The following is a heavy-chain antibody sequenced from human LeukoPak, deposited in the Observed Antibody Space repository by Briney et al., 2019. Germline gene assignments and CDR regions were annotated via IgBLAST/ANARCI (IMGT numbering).Heavy chain of an antibody. V-gene: IGHV4-34*01. D-gene: IGHD4-23*01. Sequence: KPSETLSLTCAVYGGSFSGYYWSWLPQPPGKGLEWVGEINHSGRTNSNPSLKSRVTISVSTSNKQFSLKISFVTAADTAVYYCASGRIRWPKTGDFDYWGQGTLVTVSP. CDR1: GGSFSGYY. CDR3: ASGRIRWPKTGDFDY. J-gene: IGHJ4*02. CDR2: INHSGRT.